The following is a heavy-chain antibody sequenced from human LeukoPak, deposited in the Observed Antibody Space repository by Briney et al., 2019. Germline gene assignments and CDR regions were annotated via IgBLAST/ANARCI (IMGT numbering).Heavy chain of an antibody. J-gene: IGHJ4*02. V-gene: IGHV3-11*01. CDR2: ISSSGSTI. CDR1: GFTFSDYY. CDR3: AKSYCGGDCPFDY. Sequence: GGSLRLSCAASGFTFSDYYMSWIRQAPGKGLEWVSYISSSGSTIYYADSVKGRFTISRDNAKNSLYLQMNSLRAEDTAVYYCAKSYCGGDCPFDYWGQGTLVTVSS. D-gene: IGHD2-21*02.